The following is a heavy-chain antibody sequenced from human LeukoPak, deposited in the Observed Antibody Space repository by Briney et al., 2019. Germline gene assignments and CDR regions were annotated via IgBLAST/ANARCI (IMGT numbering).Heavy chain of an antibody. CDR1: GYTLTSYW. J-gene: IGHJ3*02. CDR3: ARTNYYETSGWAAGLSPFDM. D-gene: IGHD3-22*01. Sequence: GESLKISCKASGYTLTSYWIACVRKMPGKGLEWMGDIYPGDSDTRYSPSFQGQVTISADKSSSTAFLQWSSLKASDTAMYYCARTNYYETSGWAAGLSPFDMWGRGTMVTVSS. V-gene: IGHV5-51*01. CDR2: IYPGDSDT.